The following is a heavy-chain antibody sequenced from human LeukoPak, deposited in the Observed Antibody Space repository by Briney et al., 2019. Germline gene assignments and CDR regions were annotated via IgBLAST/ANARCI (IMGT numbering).Heavy chain of an antibody. CDR2: IYYSGST. D-gene: IGHD2-21*02. CDR1: GGSVYSSTYY. J-gene: IGHJ4*02. Sequence: PSETLSLTCAVSGGSVYSSTYYWGWIRHPPGKGLEWIGYIYYSGSTHYNPSLKTRVTTSIDTSSNQFSLKLSSVTAADTAVYFCARQFHCSTDCYSVFDHWGQGTLVTVSS. V-gene: IGHV4-39*01. CDR3: ARQFHCSTDCYSVFDH.